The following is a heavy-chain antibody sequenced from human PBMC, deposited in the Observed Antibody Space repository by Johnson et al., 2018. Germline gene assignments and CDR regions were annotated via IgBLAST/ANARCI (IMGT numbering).Heavy chain of an antibody. CDR3: GRPKYSSNPYYYYGMDV. J-gene: IGHJ6*02. CDR2: INPSGGST. CDR1: GYTFTSYY. Sequence: QVQLVESGAEVKKPGASVKVSCKASGYTFTSYYMHWVRQAPGQGLEWMGIINPSGGSTSYAQKFQGRVTITADESTSTAYLELSSLRSEDTAVYYCGRPKYSSNPYYYYGMDVWGQGTTVTVSS. D-gene: IGHD6-13*01. V-gene: IGHV1-46*01.